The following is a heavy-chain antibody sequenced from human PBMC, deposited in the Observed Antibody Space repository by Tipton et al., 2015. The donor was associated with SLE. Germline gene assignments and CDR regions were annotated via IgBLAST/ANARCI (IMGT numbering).Heavy chain of an antibody. V-gene: IGHV4-59*01. J-gene: IGHJ4*02. Sequence: TLSLTCTVSGGSIGSSYWCWIRQSPGKGLEWIAYIHYSGSTNYNPSLKSRVTISVDTSKNEFSVRLSSVTAADTAVYYCAREACSGGNCWFDYWGQGTLVTVSS. CDR3: AREACSGGNCWFDY. CDR1: GGSIGSSY. CDR2: IHYSGST. D-gene: IGHD2-15*01.